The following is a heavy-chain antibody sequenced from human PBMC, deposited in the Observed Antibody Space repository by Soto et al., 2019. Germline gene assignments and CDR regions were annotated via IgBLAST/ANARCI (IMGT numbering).Heavy chain of an antibody. D-gene: IGHD2-15*01. CDR2: IWYDGSNK. V-gene: IGHV3-33*01. CDR1: GFTFSSYG. CDR3: ARDRDVVVVAANRYYYYYMDV. J-gene: IGHJ6*03. Sequence: GGSLRLSCAASGFTFSSYGMHWVRQAPGKGLEWVAVIWYDGSNKYYADSVKGRFTISRDNSKNTLYLQMNSLRAEDTAVYYCARDRDVVVVAANRYYYYYMDVWGKGTTVTVSS.